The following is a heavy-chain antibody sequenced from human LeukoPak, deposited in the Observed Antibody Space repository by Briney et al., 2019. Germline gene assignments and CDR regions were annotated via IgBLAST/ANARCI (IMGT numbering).Heavy chain of an antibody. Sequence: GGSLRLSCAASGFTFSSYWMNWVRQAPGKGLEWVANIKQDGSEKNYVDSVKGRFTISRDNAKNSLFLQMNSLRGEDTAVYYCARTGISAFCGHDCYSFDYWGQGTLVAVSS. V-gene: IGHV3-7*01. D-gene: IGHD2-21*02. CDR2: IKQDGSEK. CDR1: GFTFSSYW. J-gene: IGHJ4*02. CDR3: ARTGISAFCGHDCYSFDY.